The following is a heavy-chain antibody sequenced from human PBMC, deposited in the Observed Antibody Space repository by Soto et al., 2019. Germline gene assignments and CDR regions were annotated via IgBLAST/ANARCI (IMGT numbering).Heavy chain of an antibody. V-gene: IGHV4-59*11. Sequence: QVQLQESGPGLVRPSETLSLTCTVAGGSLSNHYWSWIRQPPGKGLEWIGYIYYNGNTNYNPSIKSRVTMSVDTSKNQISLKLSSVTVADKAVYYCTRANWYSEYWGQGTLVTVSS. CDR2: IYYNGNT. J-gene: IGHJ4*02. D-gene: IGHD7-27*01. CDR1: GGSLSNHY. CDR3: TRANWYSEY.